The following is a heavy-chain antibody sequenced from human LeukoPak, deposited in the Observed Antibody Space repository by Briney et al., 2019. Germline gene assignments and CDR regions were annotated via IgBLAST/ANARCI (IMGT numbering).Heavy chain of an antibody. D-gene: IGHD6-19*01. CDR3: ASGPGGIGYSSGWYYYMDV. Sequence: KPSETLSLTCAVYGGSFSGYYWSWIRQPPGKGLEWIGEINHSGSTDYNPSLKSRVTISVDTSKNQFSLKLSSVTAADTAVYYCASGPGGIGYSSGWYYYMDVWGKGTTVTVSS. CDR2: INHSGST. J-gene: IGHJ6*03. CDR1: GGSFSGYY. V-gene: IGHV4-34*01.